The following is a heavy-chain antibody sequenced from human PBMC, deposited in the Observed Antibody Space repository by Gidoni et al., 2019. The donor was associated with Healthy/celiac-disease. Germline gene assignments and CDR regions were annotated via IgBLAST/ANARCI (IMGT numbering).Heavy chain of an antibody. CDR2: IYYSGST. CDR3: ARASRDGYNFSWFDP. V-gene: IGHV4-59*01. D-gene: IGHD5-12*01. J-gene: IGHJ5*02. CDR1: GGSISSYY. Sequence: QVQLQESGPGLVKPSETLSLTCTVSGGSISSYYWSWIRQPPGKGLEWIGYIYYSGSTNYNPSLKSRVTISVDTSKNQFSLKLSSVTAADTAVYYCARASRDGYNFSWFDPWGQGTLVTVSS.